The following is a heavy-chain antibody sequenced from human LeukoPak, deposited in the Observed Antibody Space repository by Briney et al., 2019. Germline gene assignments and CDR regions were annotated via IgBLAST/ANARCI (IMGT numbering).Heavy chain of an antibody. J-gene: IGHJ5*02. CDR1: GFTFSSYG. CDR2: ISGSGGST. D-gene: IGHD2-15*01. CDR3: ARYCSGGSCYSGGFDP. V-gene: IGHV3-23*01. Sequence: AGGSLRLSCAASGFTFSSYGMSWVRQAPGKGLEWVSAISGSGGSTYYADSVKGRFTISRDNSKNTLYLQMNSLRAEDTAVYYCARYCSGGSCYSGGFDPWGQGTLVTVSS.